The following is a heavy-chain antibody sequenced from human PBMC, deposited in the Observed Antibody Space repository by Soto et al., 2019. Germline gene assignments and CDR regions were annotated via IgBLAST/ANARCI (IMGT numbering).Heavy chain of an antibody. J-gene: IGHJ4*02. CDR3: ARSNDSSGYYRLPYYFDY. CDR2: IYYSGST. V-gene: IGHV4-30-4*01. D-gene: IGHD3-22*01. Sequence: SETLSLTCTVSGGSISSGDYYWSWIRQPPGKGLEWIGYIYYSGSTYYNPSLKSRVTISVDTSKNQFSLKLSSVTAADTAVYYCARSNDSSGYYRLPYYFDYWGRGTLVTVSS. CDR1: GGSISSGDYY.